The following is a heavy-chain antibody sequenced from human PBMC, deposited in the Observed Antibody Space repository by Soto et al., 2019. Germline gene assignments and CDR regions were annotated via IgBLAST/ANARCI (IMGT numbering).Heavy chain of an antibody. D-gene: IGHD5-12*01. CDR1: GGSISSGDYY. V-gene: IGHV4-30-4*01. CDR3: ARWLGYGPHFDY. CDR2: IYYSGST. J-gene: IGHJ4*02. Sequence: HVQLQESGPGLVKPSQTLSLTCTVSGGSISSGDYYWSWIRQRPGKGLEWIGYIYYSGSTYYNPSLKSRVTISVDTSKNQFSLKLSSVTAADTAVYYCARWLGYGPHFDYWGQGTLVTVSS.